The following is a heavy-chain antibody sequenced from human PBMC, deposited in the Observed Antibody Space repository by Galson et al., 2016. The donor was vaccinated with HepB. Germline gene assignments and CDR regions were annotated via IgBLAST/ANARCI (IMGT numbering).Heavy chain of an antibody. CDR2: IFHTGRV. D-gene: IGHD3-10*01. CDR1: GVSISSSDW. CDR3: ARHYNYGWGWSLNFDS. J-gene: IGHJ4*02. V-gene: IGHV4-4*02. Sequence: SETLSLTCAVSGVSISSSDWWSWVRQPPGQGLEWIGQIFHTGRVNYNPSLKSRVTVSIDTSKNQFSLMLSSVTAADTAVYFCARHYNYGWGWSLNFDSWGQGALVTVSS.